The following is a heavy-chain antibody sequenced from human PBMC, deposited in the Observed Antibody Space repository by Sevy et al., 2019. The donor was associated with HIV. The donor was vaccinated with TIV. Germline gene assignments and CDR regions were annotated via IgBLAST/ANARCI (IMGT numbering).Heavy chain of an antibody. Sequence: SETLSLTCTVSGYSISSGYYWGWSRQPPGTGLECIGSIYHSGSTYYNPSLKSRVTISVDTSKNQFSLKLSSVTAADSAVYYCARQPTLFLSLGELSYWFDPWGQGTLVTVSS. CDR2: IYHSGST. CDR3: ARQPTLFLSLGELSYWFDP. CDR1: GYSISSGYY. J-gene: IGHJ5*02. D-gene: IGHD3-10*01. V-gene: IGHV4-38-2*02.